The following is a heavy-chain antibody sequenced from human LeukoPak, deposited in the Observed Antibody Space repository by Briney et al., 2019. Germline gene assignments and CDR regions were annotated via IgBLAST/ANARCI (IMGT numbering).Heavy chain of an antibody. CDR1: GASISSSTYH. CDR2: IYYSGNT. J-gene: IGHJ4*02. D-gene: IGHD2-15*01. CDR3: ARPGYCSADSCYFDY. V-gene: IGHV4-39*01. Sequence: SETQSLTCTVSGASISSSTYHWGWIRQPPGKGLEWIGSIYYSGNTYYNPSLKSRVTISADTSKNQFSLKLSSVTAADTAVYYCARPGYCSADSCYFDYWGQGTLVTVSS.